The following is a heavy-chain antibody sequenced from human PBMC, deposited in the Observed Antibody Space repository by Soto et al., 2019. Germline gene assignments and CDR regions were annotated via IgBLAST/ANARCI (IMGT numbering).Heavy chain of an antibody. V-gene: IGHV3-7*05. CDR3: ASEDFLCGYSYGYDLDY. CDR1: GFTFSSYW. J-gene: IGHJ4*02. D-gene: IGHD5-18*01. CDR2: IKQDGSEK. Sequence: HPGGSLRLSCAASGFTFSSYWMSWVRQAPGKGLEWVANIKQDGSEKYYVDSVKGRFTISRDNAKNSLYLQMNSLRAEDTAVYYCASEDFLCGYSYGYDLDYWGQGTLVTVSS.